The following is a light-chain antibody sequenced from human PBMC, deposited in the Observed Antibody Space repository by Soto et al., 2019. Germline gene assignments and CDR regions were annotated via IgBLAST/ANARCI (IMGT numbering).Light chain of an antibody. CDR1: QSVGGSY. CDR3: QLFGGSRT. CDR2: AAY. V-gene: IGKV3-20*01. J-gene: IGKJ1*01. Sequence: EIVLTQSPGTLSLYPGERATLSCRASQSVGGSYVGWYQQNPGQGPRLVIYAAYSRAAGIPDRFSGRGSETQFTLTIDRLEPEDFAVYYCQLFGGSRTFGQGTKVDIK.